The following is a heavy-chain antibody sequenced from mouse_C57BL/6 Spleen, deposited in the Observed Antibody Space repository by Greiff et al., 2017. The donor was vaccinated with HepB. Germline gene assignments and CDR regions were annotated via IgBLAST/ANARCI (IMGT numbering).Heavy chain of an antibody. CDR1: GFTFSNYW. Sequence: EVKLVESGGGLVQPGGSMKLSCVASGFTFSNYWMNWVRQSPEKGLEWVAQIRLKSDNYATHYAESVKGRFTISRDDSKSSVYLQMNNLRAEDTGIYYCTRYDSPFAYWGQGTLVTVSA. CDR3: TRYDSPFAY. D-gene: IGHD2-4*01. J-gene: IGHJ3*01. CDR2: IRLKSDNYAT. V-gene: IGHV6-3*01.